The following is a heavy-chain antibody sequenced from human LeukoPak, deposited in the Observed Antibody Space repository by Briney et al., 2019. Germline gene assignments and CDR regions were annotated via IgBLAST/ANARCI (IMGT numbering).Heavy chain of an antibody. CDR3: AKDEFVASDFTGAFDI. V-gene: IGHV3-9*03. J-gene: IGHJ3*02. CDR1: GFTFDDYA. D-gene: IGHD2-8*02. Sequence: GGSLRLSCAASGFTFDDYAMHWVRQAPGKGLEWVSGISWNSVTIVYADSVKGRFTISRDNAKNSLYLQMNSLKAEDIALYYCAKDEFVASDFTGAFDIWAKGQWSPSLQ. CDR2: ISWNSVTI.